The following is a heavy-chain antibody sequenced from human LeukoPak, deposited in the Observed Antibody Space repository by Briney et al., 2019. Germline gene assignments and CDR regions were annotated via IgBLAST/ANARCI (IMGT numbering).Heavy chain of an antibody. D-gene: IGHD2-15*01. V-gene: IGHV3-48*02. CDR2: ISSSGTTK. J-gene: IGHJ5*01. CDR3: AVEGYCSGGSCYTNWFDS. CDR1: GFTFSSYS. Sequence: GGSLRLSCVASGFTFSSYSMNWVRQAPGKGLEWVSYISSSGTTKYYADSVKGRFTISRDNVKNSLYLQMNSLRDEDTAVYYCAVEGYCSGGSCYTNWFDSWGQGTLVTVSS.